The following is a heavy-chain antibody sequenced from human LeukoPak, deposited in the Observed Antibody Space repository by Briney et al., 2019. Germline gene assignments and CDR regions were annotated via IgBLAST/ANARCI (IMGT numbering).Heavy chain of an antibody. CDR1: GFTFSSYG. J-gene: IGHJ4*02. V-gene: IGHV3-30*03. D-gene: IGHD3-10*01. CDR3: APNSG. CDR2: ISYVGSNK. Sequence: GGSLRLSCAASGFTFSSYGMHWVRQAPSKGLEWVAVISYVGSNKYYADSVKGRFTISRDNSKNTLYLQMNSLRAEDTAVYYCAPNSGWGQGTLVTVSS.